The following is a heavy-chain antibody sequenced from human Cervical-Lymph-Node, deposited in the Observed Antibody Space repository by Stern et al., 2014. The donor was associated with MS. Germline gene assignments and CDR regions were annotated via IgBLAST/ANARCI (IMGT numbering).Heavy chain of an antibody. CDR1: GFTFTSSA. CDR3: AADRDSSGYYFDAFDI. V-gene: IGHV1-58*01. CDR2: IVDGSGNT. Sequence: QMQLVQSGPEVKKPGTSVKVSCKASGFTFTSSAVQWVRQARGQSLEWIGWIVDGSGNTNYAQNFQERVTITRDMSTSTAYMELSSLRSEDTAVYYCAADRDSSGYYFDAFDIWGQGTMVTVSS. J-gene: IGHJ3*02. D-gene: IGHD3-22*01.